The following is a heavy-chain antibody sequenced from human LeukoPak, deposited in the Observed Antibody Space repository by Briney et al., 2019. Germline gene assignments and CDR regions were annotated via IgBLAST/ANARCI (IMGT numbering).Heavy chain of an antibody. D-gene: IGHD3-10*01. J-gene: IGHJ5*02. CDR3: ARSRQPYYYGSGGSWFDP. CDR1: GFTFSTYW. CDR2: INSDGSST. Sequence: GGSLRLSCAASGFTFSTYWMHWVRQAPAKGLVWVSHINSDGSSTTYANSVKGRFTISRDNAKNTLYLQMNSLRAEDTAVYYCARSRQPYYYGSGGSWFDPWGQGTLVTVSS. V-gene: IGHV3-74*01.